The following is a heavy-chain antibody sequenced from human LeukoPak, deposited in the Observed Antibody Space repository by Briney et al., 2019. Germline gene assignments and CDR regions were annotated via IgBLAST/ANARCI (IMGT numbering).Heavy chain of an antibody. Sequence: EASVKVSCKASGGTFSSYTISWVRQAPGQGLEWMGRNIPILGIANYAQKFQDRVTITADKSTSTAYMELSSLRSEDTAVYYCARDRVDYYYDSSGGAAFDIWGQGTMVTISS. CDR1: GGTFSSYT. V-gene: IGHV1-69*04. CDR3: ARDRVDYYYDSSGGAAFDI. D-gene: IGHD3-22*01. CDR2: NIPILGIA. J-gene: IGHJ3*02.